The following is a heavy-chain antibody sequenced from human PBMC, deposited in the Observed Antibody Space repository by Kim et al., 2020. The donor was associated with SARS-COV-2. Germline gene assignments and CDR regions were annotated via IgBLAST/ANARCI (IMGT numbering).Heavy chain of an antibody. Sequence: GGSLRLSCVASRFTFSRSAMSWVRQAPGKGLEWVSTICGSGHGTYYADSVKGRFVVSRDNSKNTLYQQMNNLRGEDTAIYYCAKNVHITSVTGLWYCDLGGR. CDR1: RFTFSRSA. CDR3: AKNVHITSVTGLWYCDL. D-gene: IGHD2-2*01. V-gene: IGHV3-23*01. J-gene: IGHJ2*01. CDR2: ICGSGHGT.